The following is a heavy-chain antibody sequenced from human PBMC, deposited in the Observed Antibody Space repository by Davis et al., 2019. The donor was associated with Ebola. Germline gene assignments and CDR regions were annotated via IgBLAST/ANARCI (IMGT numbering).Heavy chain of an antibody. Sequence: MPSETLSLTCTVSGGSVSSGSYYWSWIRQPPGKGLEWIGYIYYSGSTNYNPSLKSRVTISVDTSKNQFSLKLSSVTAADTAVYYCARDSSGHDSYYFDYWGQGTLVTVSS. D-gene: IGHD5-12*01. CDR3: ARDSSGHDSYYFDY. CDR1: GGSVSSGSYY. CDR2: IYYSGST. J-gene: IGHJ4*02. V-gene: IGHV4-61*01.